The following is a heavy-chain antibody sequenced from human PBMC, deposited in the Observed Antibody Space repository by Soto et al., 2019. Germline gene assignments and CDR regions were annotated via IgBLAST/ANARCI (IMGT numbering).Heavy chain of an antibody. CDR3: GRERDGSSWSSAEYLQH. Sequence: SMLVPWKESGDTFTCCGIHWVRQAPGRGLEWMGWISGYNGHAHYAKKFQGRVTMTTDTSTTAAYMDLRNRRSDDTAVYYFGRERDGSSWSSAEYLQHSA. V-gene: IGHV1-18*01. CDR2: ISGYNGHA. D-gene: IGHD6-13*01. J-gene: IGHJ1*01. CDR1: GDTFTCCG.